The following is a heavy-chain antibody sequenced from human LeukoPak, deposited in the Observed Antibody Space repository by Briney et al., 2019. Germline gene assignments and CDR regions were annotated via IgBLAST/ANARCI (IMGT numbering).Heavy chain of an antibody. J-gene: IGHJ4*02. D-gene: IGHD3-10*01. V-gene: IGHV4-39*01. CDR2: IYYSGST. CDR3: VRLKVRGVSIDY. CDR1: GGSIISSSYY. Sequence: SETLSLTCTVSGGSIISSSYYWGWIRQPPGKGLEWIGSIYYSGSTYYNPSRKSRVTISVDTSKNQFSLKLSSVTAADTVVYYCVRLKVRGVSIDYWGQGTLVTVSS.